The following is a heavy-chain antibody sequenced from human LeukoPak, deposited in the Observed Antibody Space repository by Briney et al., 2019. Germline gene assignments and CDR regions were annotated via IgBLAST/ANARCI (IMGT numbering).Heavy chain of an antibody. CDR2: INPNSGGT. V-gene: IGHV1-2*02. D-gene: IGHD6-13*01. J-gene: IGHJ4*02. CDR1: GYTFTGYY. CDR3: ARDPVAAAGPTDDY. Sequence: ASVKVSCKASGYTFTGYYMHWVRQAPGQGLEWMGWINPNSGGTNYAQKFQGRVTMTRDTSISTAYMELSRLRSDDTAVYYCARDPVAAAGPTDDYWGQGTLVTVSS.